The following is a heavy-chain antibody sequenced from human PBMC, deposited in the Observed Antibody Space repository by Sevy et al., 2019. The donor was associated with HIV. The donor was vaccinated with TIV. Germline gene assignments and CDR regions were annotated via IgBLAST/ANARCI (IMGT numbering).Heavy chain of an antibody. CDR2: IYYSGST. Sequence: SETLSLTCTVSGGSISSSSYYWGWIRQPPGKGLEWIGSIYYSGSTYYNPSLKSRVTISVDTSKNQFSLKLSSVTAADTAVYYCARLDGGRGVINIPPGWGQGTLVTVSS. CDR1: GGSISSSSYY. CDR3: ARLDGGRGVINIPPG. J-gene: IGHJ4*02. D-gene: IGHD3-10*01. V-gene: IGHV4-39*01.